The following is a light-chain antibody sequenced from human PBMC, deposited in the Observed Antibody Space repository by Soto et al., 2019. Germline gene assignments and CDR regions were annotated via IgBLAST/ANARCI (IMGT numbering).Light chain of an antibody. V-gene: IGLV2-14*01. J-gene: IGLJ1*01. CDR1: SSDVGGYNY. CDR3: SSYTSSSTRV. Sequence: QSALTQPASVSGSPGQSITISFTGTSSDVGGYNYVSWYQQHPGKAPKLMIYEVSNRPSGVSNRFSGSKSGNTASLTISGLQAEDEADYYCSSYTSSSTRVFGTGTKATVL. CDR2: EVS.